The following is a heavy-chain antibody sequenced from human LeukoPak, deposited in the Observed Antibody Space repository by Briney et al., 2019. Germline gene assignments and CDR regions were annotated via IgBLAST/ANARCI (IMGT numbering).Heavy chain of an antibody. CDR2: ISGSGGST. CDR3: AKDLSSGSNWYYAFDI. Sequence: PGGSLRLSCAASGFTFSSYAMSWVRQAPGKGLEWVSAISGSGGSTYYADSVKGRFTISRDNSKNTLYLQMNSLRAEDTAIYYCAKDLSSGSNWYYAFDIWGQGTMVTVSS. J-gene: IGHJ3*02. CDR1: GFTFSSYA. V-gene: IGHV3-23*01. D-gene: IGHD6-13*01.